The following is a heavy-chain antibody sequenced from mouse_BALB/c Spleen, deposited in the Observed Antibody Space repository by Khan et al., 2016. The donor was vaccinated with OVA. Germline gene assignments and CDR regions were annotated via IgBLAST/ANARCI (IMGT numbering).Heavy chain of an antibody. Sequence: QVQLKESGAELAKPGASVKMSCKASGYTFTSYTIHWVKQRPGQGLEWIGCINPSNGYTNYNQKFKDKATLTTDKSSTTAYLQLSSLTSDDSAVYSRVRDETYHEYDGGIDYWGQGTPVTVS. CDR3: VRDETYHEYDGGIDY. J-gene: IGHJ3*01. CDR2: INPSNGYT. CDR1: GYTFTSYT. V-gene: IGHV1-4*01. D-gene: IGHD2-14*01.